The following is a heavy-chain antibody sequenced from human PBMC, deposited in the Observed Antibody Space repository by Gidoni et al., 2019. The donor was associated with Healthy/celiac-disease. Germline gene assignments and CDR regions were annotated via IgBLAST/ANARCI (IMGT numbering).Heavy chain of an antibody. CDR2: ISAYNGNT. CDR1: GYTFTSYG. V-gene: IGHV1-18*01. J-gene: IGHJ6*02. CDR3: ARDLRTVTTYVHGMDV. D-gene: IGHD4-4*01. Sequence: QVQLVQSGAEVKKPGASVKVSCKASGYTFTSYGISWVRQAPGQGLEWMGWISAYNGNTNYAQKLQGRVTMTTDTATSTAYMDLRSLRFDDTAVYYCARDLRTVTTYVHGMDVWGQGTTVTVSS.